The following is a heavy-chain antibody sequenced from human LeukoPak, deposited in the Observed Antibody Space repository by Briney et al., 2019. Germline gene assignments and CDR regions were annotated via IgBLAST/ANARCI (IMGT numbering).Heavy chain of an antibody. J-gene: IGHJ5*02. Sequence: GGSLRLSCAASGFTFDDYAMHWVRQAPGKGLEWVSLISGDGGSTYYADSVKGRFTISRDNSKNSLYLQMNSLRTEDTALYYCAKDITGRVLVYYYDSSGYYFSWGQGTLVTVSS. D-gene: IGHD3-22*01. CDR3: AKDITGRVLVYYYDSSGYYFS. CDR1: GFTFDDYA. CDR2: ISGDGGST. V-gene: IGHV3-43*02.